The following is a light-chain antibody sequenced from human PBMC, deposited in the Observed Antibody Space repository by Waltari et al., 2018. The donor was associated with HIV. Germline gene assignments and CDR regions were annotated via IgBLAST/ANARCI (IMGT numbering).Light chain of an antibody. V-gene: IGLV3-10*01. CDR2: EDS. CDR3: YSTDSSGFGV. Sequence: SYELTQPPSVSVSPGQTARITCSGDALPKKYAYWDQQKSGQAPVLVIYEDSKRPSGIPEGLSGSRSGTMATLTISGAQVEDEGDYHCYSTDSSGFGVFGGGTKLTVL. CDR1: ALPKKY. J-gene: IGLJ2*01.